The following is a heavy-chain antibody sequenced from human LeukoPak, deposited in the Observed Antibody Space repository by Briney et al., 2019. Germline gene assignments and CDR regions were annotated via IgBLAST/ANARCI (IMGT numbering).Heavy chain of an antibody. CDR1: GYTFTSYW. CDR2: IYPGDSDT. CDR3: ARPRATVGATIDY. V-gene: IGHV5-51*01. Sequence: GESLKISCQGSGYTFTSYWIGWGRQLPGKGLEWMGIIYPGDSDTRYSPSFQGQVTISADKSISTAYLQWSSLKASDTAIYYCARPRATVGATIDYWGQRTLVTVSS. D-gene: IGHD1-26*01. J-gene: IGHJ4*02.